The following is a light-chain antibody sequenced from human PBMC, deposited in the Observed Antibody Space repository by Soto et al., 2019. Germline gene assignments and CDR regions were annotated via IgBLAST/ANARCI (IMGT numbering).Light chain of an antibody. CDR1: QSVRTN. CDR3: QQRDIWPWT. Sequence: ETVMTQSPATLSVSPGERATLSCRASQSVRTNLAWYQQRPGQPPRLLIYGASTRATGIPARFSGDGSGTEFTLTITSLQSEDFAVYYCQQRDIWPWTFGQGTRLEIK. V-gene: IGKV3-15*01. J-gene: IGKJ5*01. CDR2: GAS.